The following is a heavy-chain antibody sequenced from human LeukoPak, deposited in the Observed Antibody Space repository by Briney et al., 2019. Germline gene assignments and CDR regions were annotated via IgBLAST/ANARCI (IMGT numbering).Heavy chain of an antibody. V-gene: IGHV1-2*02. CDR2: INPNSGGT. CDR3: ARAYYDFWSGYWDTIDY. CDR1: GYTFTGYY. Sequence: RASVKVSCKASGYTFTGYYMHWVRQAPGQGLEWMGWINPNSGGTNYAQKFQGRVTMTRDTPISTAYMELSRLRSDDTAVYYCARAYYDFWSGYWDTIDYWGQGTLVTVSS. D-gene: IGHD3-3*01. J-gene: IGHJ4*02.